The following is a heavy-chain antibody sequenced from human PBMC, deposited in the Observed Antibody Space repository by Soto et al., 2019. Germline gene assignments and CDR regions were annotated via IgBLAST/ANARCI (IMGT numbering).Heavy chain of an antibody. CDR1: GGTFSRYA. Sequence: SVKVSCKASGGTFSRYAISWVRQAPGQELEWMGGIVPIFGTANYAQKFQGRVTITADESTSTAYMELSSLRSEDTAVYYCARAPYCSGGSCYSGQRWFDPWGQGTLVTVSS. D-gene: IGHD2-15*01. V-gene: IGHV1-69*13. CDR2: IVPIFGTA. J-gene: IGHJ5*02. CDR3: ARAPYCSGGSCYSGQRWFDP.